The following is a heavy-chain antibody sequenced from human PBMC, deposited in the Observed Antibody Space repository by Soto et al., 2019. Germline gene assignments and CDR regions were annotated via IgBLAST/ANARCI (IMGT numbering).Heavy chain of an antibody. D-gene: IGHD6-13*01. CDR3: AKHGPQYSSSLTHY. Sequence: EVQLLDSGGGLVQPGESLRLSCAGSGFTFNNYAMTWVRQAPGKGPEWVSAISGGGDTTYYADSVKGRFTISRDNSKNTLYLQMNSLRAEDTAVYYCAKHGPQYSSSLTHYWGQGTLVTVSS. CDR1: GFTFNNYA. V-gene: IGHV3-23*01. J-gene: IGHJ4*02. CDR2: ISGGGDTT.